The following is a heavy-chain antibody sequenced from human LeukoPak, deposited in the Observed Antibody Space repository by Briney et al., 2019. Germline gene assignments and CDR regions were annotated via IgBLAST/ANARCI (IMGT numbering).Heavy chain of an antibody. V-gene: IGHV4-39*01. D-gene: IGHD6-13*01. CDR2: IYYSGTT. J-gene: IGHJ4*02. Sequence: SETLSLTCTVSGGSISSSSNYWGWIRQPPGKGLEWIGSIYYSGTTYYNPSLKSRVTISVDTSKNQFSLKLSSVTAADTAVYYCASTYSSSWGLDYWGQGTLVTVSS. CDR3: ASTYSSSWGLDY. CDR1: GGSISSSSNY.